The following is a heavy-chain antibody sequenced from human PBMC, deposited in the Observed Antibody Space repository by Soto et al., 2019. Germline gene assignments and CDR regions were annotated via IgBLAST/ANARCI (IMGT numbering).Heavy chain of an antibody. CDR3: ARQAQWDGYLDY. CDR1: GGSISSSSYY. CDR2: IYYSGST. Sequence: SETLSLTCTVSGGSISSSSYYWGWIRQPPGKGLEWIGSIYYSGSTYYNPSLKSRVTISVDTSKNQFSLKLSSVTAADTAVYYCARQAQWDGYLDYWGQGTLVTVSS. D-gene: IGHD1-26*01. V-gene: IGHV4-39*01. J-gene: IGHJ4*02.